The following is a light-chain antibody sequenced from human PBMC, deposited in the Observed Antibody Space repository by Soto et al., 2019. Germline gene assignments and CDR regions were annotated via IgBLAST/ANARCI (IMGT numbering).Light chain of an antibody. CDR1: QSVSSY. CDR2: GAS. CDR3: QQYNNWPLT. V-gene: IGKV3-15*01. Sequence: EVVMTQSPATLSVSPGEGATLSCRASQSVSSYLAWYQQKPGQAPRLLIYGASTRATGIPARFSGSGSGTEFTLTISSLQSEDSVVYYCQQYNNWPLTFGQGTKVESK. J-gene: IGKJ1*01.